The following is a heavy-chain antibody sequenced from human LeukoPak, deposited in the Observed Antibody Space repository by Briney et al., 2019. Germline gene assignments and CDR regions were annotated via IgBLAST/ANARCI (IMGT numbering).Heavy chain of an antibody. Sequence: GGSLRLSCAASGFTFSSYEMNWVRQAPGKGLEWVSGINWNGGSTSYADSVKGRFTISRDNAKNSLYLQMNSLGPEDTAVYYCARDPYSGNYGNYYYYYMDVWGKGTTVTISS. CDR1: GFTFSSYE. V-gene: IGHV3-20*04. CDR2: INWNGGST. D-gene: IGHD1-26*01. CDR3: ARDPYSGNYGNYYYYYMDV. J-gene: IGHJ6*03.